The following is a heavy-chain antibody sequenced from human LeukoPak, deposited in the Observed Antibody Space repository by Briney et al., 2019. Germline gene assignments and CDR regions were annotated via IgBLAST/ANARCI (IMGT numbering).Heavy chain of an antibody. V-gene: IGHV5-51*01. D-gene: IGHD6-19*01. CDR2: IYPGDSEA. CDR3: ARCKAVAGTINAFDF. CDR1: GYSFTTYW. Sequence: GESLKISCKGSGYSFTTYWIGWVRQMPGKDLEWMGIIYPGDSEARYSPSLRGQVTISADKSINTAYLQWSSLKASDTAMYYCARCKAVAGTINAFDFWGQGTMVTVSS. J-gene: IGHJ3*01.